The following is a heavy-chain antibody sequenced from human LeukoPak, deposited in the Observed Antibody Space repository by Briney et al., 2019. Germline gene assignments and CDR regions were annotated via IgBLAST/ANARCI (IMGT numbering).Heavy chain of an antibody. D-gene: IGHD5-12*01. J-gene: IGHJ4*02. CDR3: ASNLLAN. CDR2: IKQDGSET. CDR1: GFTFNSYW. Sequence: QTGGSLRLSCAASGFTFNSYWMSWVRQAPGKGLEWVANIKQDGSETYYVDSVKGRFTISRDNAKNSLYLQMNSLRAEDTAVYYCASNLLANWGQGTLVPVSS. V-gene: IGHV3-7*01.